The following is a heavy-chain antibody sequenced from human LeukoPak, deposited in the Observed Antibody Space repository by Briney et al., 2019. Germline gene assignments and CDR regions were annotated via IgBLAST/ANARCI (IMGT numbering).Heavy chain of an antibody. V-gene: IGHV3-7*03. CDR3: ARDASASSTGWYYFDH. CDR2: IKGDGSQS. J-gene: IGHJ4*02. D-gene: IGHD6-19*01. CDR1: GFTFSTSW. Sequence: PGGSLRLSCAASGFTFSTSWMNWVRQAPGKGLEWVGMIKGDGSQSYYVDSVRGRFTISRDNAKDALHLQMNSLRAEDTAVYYCARDASASSTGWYYFDHWGQGALVTVSS.